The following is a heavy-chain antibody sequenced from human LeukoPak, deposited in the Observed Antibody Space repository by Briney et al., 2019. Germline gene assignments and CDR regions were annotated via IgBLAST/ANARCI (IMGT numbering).Heavy chain of an antibody. D-gene: IGHD3-16*02. CDR3: ARDRYLNWFDP. CDR1: GFTFSSYW. V-gene: IGHV3-7*01. CDR2: IKQDGSEK. J-gene: IGHJ5*02. Sequence: GGSLRLSCAASGFTFSSYWMSWVRQAPGKGLEWVANIKQDGSEKYYVDSVKSRFAISRDNAKNALYLQMNSLRAEDTAVYYCARDRYLNWFDPWGQGTLVTVSS.